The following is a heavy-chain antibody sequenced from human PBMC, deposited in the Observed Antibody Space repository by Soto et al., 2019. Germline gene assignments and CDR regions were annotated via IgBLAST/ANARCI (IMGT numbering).Heavy chain of an antibody. CDR1: GFNFPTFW. CDR2: IYPDDSDT. CDR3: ARLGSGNYYMVY. D-gene: IGHD3-10*01. V-gene: IGHV5-51*03. Sequence: PGESLKISCKHSGFNFPTFWIAWVRQMPGKGLEWMGTIYPDDSDTNYSPSFQGHVTISADKSISTAYLQWSSLKASDTAMYYCARLGSGNYYMVYWGQGTPVTVS. J-gene: IGHJ4*02.